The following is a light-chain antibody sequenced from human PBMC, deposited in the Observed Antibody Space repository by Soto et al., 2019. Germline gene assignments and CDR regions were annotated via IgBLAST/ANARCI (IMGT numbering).Light chain of an antibody. CDR3: QQYHSYPLT. J-gene: IGKJ4*01. Sequence: DIQMTQSPSTLSASVGDSVTITCRASQSLSGWLTWYQQKPGKAPKLLIYQASSLKSGVPSRFSGSGSGTEFTLSISSMQPDDFATYYCQQYHSYPLTFGGGAEVDIK. CDR1: QSLSGW. CDR2: QAS. V-gene: IGKV1-5*03.